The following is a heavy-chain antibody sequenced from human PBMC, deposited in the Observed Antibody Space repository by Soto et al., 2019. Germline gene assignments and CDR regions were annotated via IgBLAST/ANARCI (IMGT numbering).Heavy chain of an antibody. Sequence: EVQLVESGGGLVQPGGSLRLSCAASGFTFSTYGMHWVRQAPGKGLMWISRINSDGSGTTYADSVKGRFTVSRDNAKNTLYLQMNSRRAEDTAVYYCARGRHYDLLTGYYKWGQGTLVTVSS. D-gene: IGHD3-9*01. CDR3: ARGRHYDLLTGYYK. V-gene: IGHV3-74*01. CDR1: GFTFSTYG. J-gene: IGHJ4*02. CDR2: INSDGSGT.